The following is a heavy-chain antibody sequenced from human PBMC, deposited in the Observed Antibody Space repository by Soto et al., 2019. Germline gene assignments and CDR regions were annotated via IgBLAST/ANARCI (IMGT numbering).Heavy chain of an antibody. V-gene: IGHV3-30*03. J-gene: IGHJ6*02. CDR3: ARDRYDSSGYAAFSYGMDV. CDR2: ISYDGSNK. D-gene: IGHD3-22*01. Sequence: GGSLRLSCAASGFTFSSYGMHWVRQAPGKGLEWVAVISYDGSNKYYADSVKGRFTISRDNSKNTLYLQMNSLRAEDTAVYYCARDRYDSSGYAAFSYGMDVWGQGTTVTVSS. CDR1: GFTFSSYG.